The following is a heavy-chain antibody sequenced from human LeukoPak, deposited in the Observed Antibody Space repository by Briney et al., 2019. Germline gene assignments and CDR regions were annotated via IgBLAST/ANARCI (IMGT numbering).Heavy chain of an antibody. CDR2: ISNSSSYI. CDR3: ARRVAVADNYFDY. V-gene: IGHV3-21*01. CDR1: GFTFSSYW. J-gene: IGHJ4*02. Sequence: GGSLRLSCAASGFTFSSYWMNWVRQAPGKGLEWVSSISNSSSYIYYADSVKGRFTISRDNAKNSLYLQMNSLRAEDTGVYYCARRVAVADNYFDYWGQGTLVTVSS. D-gene: IGHD6-19*01.